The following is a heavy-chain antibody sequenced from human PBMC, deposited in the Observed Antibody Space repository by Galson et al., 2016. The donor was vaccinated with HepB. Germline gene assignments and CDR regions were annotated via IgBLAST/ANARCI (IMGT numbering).Heavy chain of an antibody. Sequence: PALVKPTQTLTLTCSFSGMSLATTGVGVGWIRQPPGKPLEWIAHIFWNDDERYSPSLRGRLAISKDTSKSQVVLTMNNMDPADTATYYCAHSDYGRNNWFDPWGQGILVTVSS. CDR2: IFWNDDE. D-gene: IGHD4/OR15-4a*01. J-gene: IGHJ5*02. V-gene: IGHV2-5*01. CDR1: GMSLATTGVG. CDR3: AHSDYGRNNWFDP.